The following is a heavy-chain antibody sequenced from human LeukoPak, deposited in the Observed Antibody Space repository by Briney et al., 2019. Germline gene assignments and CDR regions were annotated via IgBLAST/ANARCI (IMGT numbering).Heavy chain of an antibody. V-gene: IGHV1-69*05. Sequence: SVKVSCKASGGTFSSYAISWVRQAPGQGLEWMGWIIPIFGTANYAQKFQGRVTITTDESTSTAYMELSSLRSEDTAVYYCAREGADFWSGYYFDYWGQGTLVTVSS. CDR1: GGTFSSYA. J-gene: IGHJ4*02. CDR3: AREGADFWSGYYFDY. CDR2: IIPIFGTA. D-gene: IGHD3-3*01.